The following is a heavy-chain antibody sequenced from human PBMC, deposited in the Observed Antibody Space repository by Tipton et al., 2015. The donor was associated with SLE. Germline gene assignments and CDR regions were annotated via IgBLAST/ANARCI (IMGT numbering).Heavy chain of an antibody. J-gene: IGHJ3*02. CDR3: AGVLRARFGNDALDI. CDR1: GGTLNTYC. V-gene: IGHV1-69*05. CDR2: IIPLIGTT. Sequence: QLLQSGPEVKNSGASVKVSCKASGGTLNTYCLSWVRQAPGPGLEWLGGIIPLIGTTDYAQRFQGRLTVTKDESTNTGYMELSGLGSEDTAVYYCAGVLRARFGNDALDIWGQGTMVIVSS. D-gene: IGHD3-3*01.